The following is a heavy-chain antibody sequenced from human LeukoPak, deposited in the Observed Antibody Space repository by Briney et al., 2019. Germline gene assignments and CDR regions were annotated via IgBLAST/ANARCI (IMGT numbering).Heavy chain of an antibody. V-gene: IGHV4-59*08. J-gene: IGHJ4*02. CDR3: ARRGYGDYSIDY. D-gene: IGHD4-17*01. Sequence: SETLSLTCSVSGGSINNYYWSWIRQPPGKGLEWIGYIYYSGNTNYNPSLKSRVTITLDTSKNQFSLKLTSVTAADTAVYYCARRGYGDYSIDYWGQGTLVTVSS. CDR2: IYYSGNT. CDR1: GGSINNYY.